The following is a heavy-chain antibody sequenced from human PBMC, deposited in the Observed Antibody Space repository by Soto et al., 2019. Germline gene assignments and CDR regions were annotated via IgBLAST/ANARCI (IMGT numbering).Heavy chain of an antibody. Sequence: QVQLQESGPGLVKPSQTLSLTCTVSGGSISSGGYYWSWIRQHPGKGLEWIGYIYYMGSTYYNPSLKSRVSISVDTSKNQFSLKLSSVSAADTEVYYCSRFDMVRGVMGAFDIWGQGTMVTVSS. CDR3: SRFDMVRGVMGAFDI. J-gene: IGHJ3*02. CDR1: GGSISSGGYY. D-gene: IGHD3-10*01. CDR2: IYYMGST. V-gene: IGHV4-31*03.